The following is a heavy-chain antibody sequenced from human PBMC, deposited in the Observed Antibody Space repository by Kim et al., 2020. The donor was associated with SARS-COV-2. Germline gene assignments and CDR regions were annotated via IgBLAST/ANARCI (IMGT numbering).Heavy chain of an antibody. V-gene: IGHV4-4*02. CDR3: AGEFVRYFDSYYYYYYGMDV. J-gene: IGHJ6*02. CDR1: GGSISSSNW. D-gene: IGHD3-9*01. Sequence: SETLSLTCAVSGGSISSSNWWSWVRQPPGKGLEWIVEIYHSGSTNYNPSLKSRVTISVDKSKNQFSLKLSSVTAADTAVYYCAGEFVRYFDSYYYYYYGMDVWGQGTTVTVSS. CDR2: IYHSGST.